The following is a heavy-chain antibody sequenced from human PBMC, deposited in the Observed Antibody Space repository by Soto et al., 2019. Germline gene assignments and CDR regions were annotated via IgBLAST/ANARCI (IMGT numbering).Heavy chain of an antibody. J-gene: IGHJ6*02. CDR1: GGTFSTYT. Sequence: QVQLVQSGAEVKKPGSSVKVSCKASGGTFSTYTINWVRQAPGQGLEWMGGIIPMFGTANYAQQFQGRVTITADESTSTAYMELSSLRSEETAVYYCARRYCISTSCHYYGMDVWGQGTTGTVS. CDR3: ARRYCISTSCHYYGMDV. V-gene: IGHV1-69*12. D-gene: IGHD2-2*01. CDR2: IIPMFGTA.